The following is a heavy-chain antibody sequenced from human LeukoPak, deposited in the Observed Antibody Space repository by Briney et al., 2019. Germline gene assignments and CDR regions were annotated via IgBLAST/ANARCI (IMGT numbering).Heavy chain of an antibody. D-gene: IGHD6-13*01. J-gene: IGHJ1*01. CDR3: AKDNRIAAAGTVGRSYFQH. Sequence: GGSLRLSCAASGFTFSTYWMSWVRQAPGKGLEWVSAISDSGGSTYYADSVKGRFTISRDNSKNTLYLQMNSLRAEDTAIYYCAKDNRIAAAGTVGRSYFQHWGQGTLVTVSS. CDR2: ISDSGGST. CDR1: GFTFSTYW. V-gene: IGHV3-23*01.